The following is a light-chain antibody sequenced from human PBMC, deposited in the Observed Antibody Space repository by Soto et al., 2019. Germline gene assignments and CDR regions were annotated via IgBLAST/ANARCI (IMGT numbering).Light chain of an antibody. CDR1: QSVSGY. V-gene: IGKV3-11*01. Sequence: EIVLAQSPATLSLSPGERAILSCRASQSVSGYLAWYQQKPGQAPRLLIYDASNRATGIPARFSGSGSETDFTLTISSLEPEDFAVYYCHKRANWPQSFGQGTKGAIK. J-gene: IGKJ1*01. CDR3: HKRANWPQS. CDR2: DAS.